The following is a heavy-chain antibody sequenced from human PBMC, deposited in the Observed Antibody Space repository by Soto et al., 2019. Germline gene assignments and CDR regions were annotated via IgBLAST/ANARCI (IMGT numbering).Heavy chain of an antibody. CDR1: GYTFTSYG. CDR2: ISAYNGNT. J-gene: IGHJ6*03. CDR3: ARDYSGYDLMGYYYYYMDV. V-gene: IGHV1-18*01. Sequence: QVQLVQSGAEVKKPGASVKVSCKASGYTFTSYGIIWVRQAPGQGLEWMGWISAYNGNTNYAQKLQGRVTMTTDTSTSTAYMELRSLRSDDTAVYYCARDYSGYDLMGYYYYYMDVWGKGTTVTVSS. D-gene: IGHD5-12*01.